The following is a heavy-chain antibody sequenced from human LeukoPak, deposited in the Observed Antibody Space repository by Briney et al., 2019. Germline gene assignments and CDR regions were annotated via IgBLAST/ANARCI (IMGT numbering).Heavy chain of an antibody. J-gene: IGHJ3*02. D-gene: IGHD2-21*02. V-gene: IGHV3-15*01. Sequence: GGSLRLSCAASGFTFSNAWMSWVRQAPGKGLEWVGRIKSKTDGGTTDYAAPVKGRFTISRDDSKNTLYLQMNSLKTEDTAVYYCTTERAYCGGDCYFDAFDIWGQGTMVTVSS. CDR3: TTERAYCGGDCYFDAFDI. CDR2: IKSKTDGGTT. CDR1: GFTFSNAW.